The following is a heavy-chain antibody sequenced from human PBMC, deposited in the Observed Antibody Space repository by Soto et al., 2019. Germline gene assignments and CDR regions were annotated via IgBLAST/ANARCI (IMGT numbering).Heavy chain of an antibody. CDR2: TYYRSKWYN. D-gene: IGHD3-22*01. CDR1: GDSVSSNSAA. V-gene: IGHV6-1*01. Sequence: PSQTLSLTCAISGDSVSSNSAAWNWIRQSPSRGLEWLGRTYYRSKWYNDYAVSVKSRITINPDTSKNQFSLQLNSVTPEDTAVYYCARDYYDSSGTPGGTNWFDPWGQGTLVTVSS. CDR3: ARDYYDSSGTPGGTNWFDP. J-gene: IGHJ5*02.